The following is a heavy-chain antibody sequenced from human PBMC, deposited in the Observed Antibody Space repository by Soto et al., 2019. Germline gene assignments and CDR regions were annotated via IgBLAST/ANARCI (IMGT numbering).Heavy chain of an antibody. D-gene: IGHD1-26*01. CDR3: ARAVSGSSLGNWFDP. Sequence: SETLSLTCTVSGGSISSYYWSWIRQPPGKGLEWIGYIYYSGSTNYNPSLKSRVTISVDTSKNQFSLKLSSVTAADTAVYYCARAVSGSSLGNWFDPWGQGTPVTVSS. CDR1: GGSISSYY. J-gene: IGHJ5*02. V-gene: IGHV4-59*01. CDR2: IYYSGST.